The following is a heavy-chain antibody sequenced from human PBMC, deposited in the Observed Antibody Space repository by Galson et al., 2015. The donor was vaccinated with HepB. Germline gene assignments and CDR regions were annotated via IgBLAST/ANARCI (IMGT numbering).Heavy chain of an antibody. V-gene: IGHV3-7*03. J-gene: IGHJ5*02. Sequence: SLRLSCADSHLDLGDYWMSWVRQAPGKGLEWVACINQDGSEKNYVDSVKGRFTISRDNAKNSLFLQMNTLTVEDTAVYYCARDARHRPILFDPWGQGTLVTVSS. CDR1: HLDLGDYW. CDR2: INQDGSEK. CDR3: ARDARHRPILFDP. D-gene: IGHD3-3*01.